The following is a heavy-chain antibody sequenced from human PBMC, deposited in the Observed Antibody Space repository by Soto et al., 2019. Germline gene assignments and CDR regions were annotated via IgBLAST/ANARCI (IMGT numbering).Heavy chain of an antibody. CDR1: GDTFSSYA. Sequence: QVQLVQSGAEVKKPGSSVKVSCKASGDTFSSYAINWVRQAPGKGLEWMGGIIPMFGTANYAQKFKGRVKITAGESTSTVYMQLSSLRSEDTAVYYCARVGPAHYYDSSGYSSPLDYWGQGTLVTVSS. V-gene: IGHV1-69*01. D-gene: IGHD3-22*01. J-gene: IGHJ4*02. CDR3: ARVGPAHYYDSSGYSSPLDY. CDR2: IIPMFGTA.